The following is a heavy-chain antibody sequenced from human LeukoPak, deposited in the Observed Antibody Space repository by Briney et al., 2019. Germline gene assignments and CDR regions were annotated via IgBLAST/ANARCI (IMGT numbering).Heavy chain of an antibody. CDR2: INPNSGGT. Sequence: GASVKVSCKASGYTFTGYYMHWVRQAPGQGLEWMGWINPNSGGTNYAQKFQGRVTMTRDTSISTAYMELSRLRSDDTAVYYCERVVPAARAFDPWGQGTLVTVSS. CDR3: ERVVPAARAFDP. D-gene: IGHD2-2*01. CDR1: GYTFTGYY. J-gene: IGHJ5*02. V-gene: IGHV1-2*02.